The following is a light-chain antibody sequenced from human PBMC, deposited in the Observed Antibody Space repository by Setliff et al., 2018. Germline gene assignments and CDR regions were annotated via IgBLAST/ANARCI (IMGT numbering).Light chain of an antibody. CDR3: SSYTTSSSLYV. CDR1: SSDIGNFNF. CDR2: EVN. Sequence: QPVLTQPASVSGSPRQSITISCTGTSSDIGNFNFVSWYQQHPGKAPKLIIYEVNIRPSGVSDRFSGSKSGNTASLTISGLQAEDEADYFCSSYTTSSSLYVFGTGTKVTVL. V-gene: IGLV2-14*01. J-gene: IGLJ1*01.